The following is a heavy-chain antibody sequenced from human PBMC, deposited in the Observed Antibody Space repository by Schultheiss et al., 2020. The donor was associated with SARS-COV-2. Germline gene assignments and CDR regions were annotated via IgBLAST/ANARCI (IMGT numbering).Heavy chain of an antibody. J-gene: IGHJ6*02. CDR2: IYYSGST. Sequence: SETLSLTCTVSGGSISSGDYYWSWIRQPPGKGLEWIGYIYYSGSTNYNPSLKSRVTISVDTSKNQFSLKLSSVTAADTAVYYCARVTAAYYYGMDVWGQGTTVTVSS. V-gene: IGHV4-61*08. CDR3: ARVTAAYYYGMDV. CDR1: GGSISSGDYY. D-gene: IGHD6-25*01.